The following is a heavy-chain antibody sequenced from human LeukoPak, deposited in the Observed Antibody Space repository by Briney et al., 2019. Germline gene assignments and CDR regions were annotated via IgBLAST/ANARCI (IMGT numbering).Heavy chain of an antibody. CDR1: GYTFTNYG. CDR3: ARDNPYYYLY. CDR2: ISAYNGDT. V-gene: IGHV1-18*01. J-gene: IGHJ4*02. Sequence: GASVKVSCKASGYTFTNYGISWLRQAPEQGLEWMGWISAYNGDTKYAQNLQGRVTMTTDTSTSTAYMELRSLRSDDTAVYYCARDNPYYYLYWGQGTLVTVSS. D-gene: IGHD3-22*01.